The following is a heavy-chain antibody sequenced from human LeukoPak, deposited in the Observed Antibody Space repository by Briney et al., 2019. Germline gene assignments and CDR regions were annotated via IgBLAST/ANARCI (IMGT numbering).Heavy chain of an antibody. Sequence: GGSLRLSCAASGFTFSSYAMHWVRQAPGKGLESVSAISSNGGSTYYANSVKGRFTISRDNSKNTLYLQMGSLRAEDMAVYYCARDQAVAGISYFDYWGQGTLVTVSS. CDR3: ARDQAVAGISYFDY. CDR2: ISSNGGST. CDR1: GFTFSSYA. J-gene: IGHJ4*02. D-gene: IGHD6-19*01. V-gene: IGHV3-64*01.